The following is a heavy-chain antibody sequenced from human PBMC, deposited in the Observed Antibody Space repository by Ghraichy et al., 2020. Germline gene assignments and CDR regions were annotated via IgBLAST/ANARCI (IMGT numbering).Heavy chain of an antibody. CDR1: GGSISSSSYY. J-gene: IGHJ4*02. Sequence: SPTLSLTCTVSGGSISSSSYYWGWIRQPPGKGLEWIGSIYHSGITFYNPSLKSRVSMSVDTYDNKFSLRLSSVTATDTAIYYCARFGGYSPWGQGTLVTVSS. CDR3: ARFGGYSP. D-gene: IGHD3-22*01. V-gene: IGHV4-39*01. CDR2: IYHSGIT.